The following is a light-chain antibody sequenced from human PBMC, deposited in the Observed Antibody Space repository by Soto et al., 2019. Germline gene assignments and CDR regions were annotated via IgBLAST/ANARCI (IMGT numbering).Light chain of an antibody. CDR1: QSVGGSF. CDR3: QQYNNWPQIT. Sequence: ETVLTQSPGTLSLTQGERATLSCRASQSVGGSFLAWYQQRPGQAPRLLIYHTSYRATGIPDRFSGSGSGTDFTLTISRLEPEDFAVYYCQQYNNWPQITFGQGTRLEV. CDR2: HTS. J-gene: IGKJ5*01. V-gene: IGKV3-20*01.